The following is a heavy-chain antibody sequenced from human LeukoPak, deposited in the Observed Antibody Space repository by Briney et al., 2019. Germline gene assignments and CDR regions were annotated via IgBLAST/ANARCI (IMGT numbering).Heavy chain of an antibody. CDR2: ISGDTTYI. CDR1: GFILSNYR. D-gene: IGHD1-1*01. Sequence: GGSLRLSCAASGFILSNYRMNWVRQAPGERPEWVSSISGDTTYIYYADSVKGRFTISRDNTNTSLFLQMNGLRAEDTATYFCARRGTDASFSFFDVWGQGTMVTVSS. CDR3: ARRGTDASFSFFDV. J-gene: IGHJ3*01. V-gene: IGHV3-21*01.